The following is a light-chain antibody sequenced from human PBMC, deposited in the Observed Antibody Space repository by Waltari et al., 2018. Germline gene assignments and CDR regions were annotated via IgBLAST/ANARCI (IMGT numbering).Light chain of an antibody. V-gene: IGLV2-14*03. CDR1: SSDVGGYNS. CDR2: DVS. Sequence: QSALTQPASVSGSPGQSITISCTGTSSDVGGYNSVSWYQDHPGQAPKVIIYDVSDRPTKISERFYVSKSRNTASLTISGLQAEDEADYYCSSQSSANVVLFGGGTKLTVL. CDR3: SSQSSANVVL. J-gene: IGLJ2*01.